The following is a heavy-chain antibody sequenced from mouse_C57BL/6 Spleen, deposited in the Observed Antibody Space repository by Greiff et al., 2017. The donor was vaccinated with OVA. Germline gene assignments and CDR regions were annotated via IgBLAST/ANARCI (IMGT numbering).Heavy chain of an antibody. Sequence: EVTLVESGGGLVQPGGSLSLSCAASGFTFTDYYMSWVRQPPGKALEWLGFIRNKANGYTTEYSASVKGRFTISRDNSQSILYLQMNALRAEDSATYYCARYNYGSSYWYFDVWGTGTTVTVSS. CDR3: ARYNYGSSYWYFDV. J-gene: IGHJ1*03. CDR2: IRNKANGYTT. CDR1: GFTFTDYY. V-gene: IGHV7-3*01. D-gene: IGHD1-1*01.